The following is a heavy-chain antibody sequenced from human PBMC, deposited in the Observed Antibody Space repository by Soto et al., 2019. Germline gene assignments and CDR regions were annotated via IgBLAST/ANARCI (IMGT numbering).Heavy chain of an antibody. CDR3: TRALRGDYGWIDL. CDR1: GYTFSSFD. J-gene: IGHJ3*01. Sequence: ASVKVSCKASGYTFSSFDINWVRQAPGQGLEWMGRMNPNSGNTGYTQKFQGRVSMTRNFSISTAYMEPSSLKSEDTAVYYCTRALRGDYGWIDLWGQGTMVTVSS. CDR2: MNPNSGNT. D-gene: IGHD2-21*02. V-gene: IGHV1-8*02.